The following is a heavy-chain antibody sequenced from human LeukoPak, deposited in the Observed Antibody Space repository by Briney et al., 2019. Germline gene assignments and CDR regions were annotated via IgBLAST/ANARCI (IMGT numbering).Heavy chain of an antibody. Sequence: SETLSLTCTVSGGSISSYYWSWIRQPAGKGLEWIGRIYTSGSTNYNPSLKSRVTMSVETSKNQFSLKLSSVTAADTAVYYCAGGQLPAAIVYWGQGTLVTVSS. CDR3: AGGQLPAAIVY. CDR2: IYTSGST. V-gene: IGHV4-4*07. D-gene: IGHD2-2*01. J-gene: IGHJ4*02. CDR1: GGSISSYY.